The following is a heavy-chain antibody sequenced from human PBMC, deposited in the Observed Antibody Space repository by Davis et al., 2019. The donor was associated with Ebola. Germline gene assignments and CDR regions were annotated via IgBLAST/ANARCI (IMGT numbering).Heavy chain of an antibody. V-gene: IGHV1-18*01. CDR2: INPNSGGT. Sequence: AASVKVSCKASGYTFTSYGISWVRQAPGQGLEWMGRINPNSGGTNYAQKLQGRVTMTTDTSTSTAYMELRSLRSDDTAVYYCARDGSTRYYYYGMDVWGKGTTVTVSS. CDR3: ARDGSTRYYYYGMDV. J-gene: IGHJ6*04. CDR1: GYTFTSYG.